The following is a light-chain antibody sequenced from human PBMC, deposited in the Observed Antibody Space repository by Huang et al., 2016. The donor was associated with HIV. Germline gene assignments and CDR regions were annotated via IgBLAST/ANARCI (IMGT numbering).Light chain of an antibody. J-gene: IGKJ5*01. Sequence: IHVTQSPSSLSVSVGDRVTITCQSSQGIGNGRNWYQQKRGMSPKLLIHSASTLESGVPSRFTGSGFHTSLSLTIDCLQPADIATYYCQVDESFGQGTRL. V-gene: IGKV1-33*01. CDR2: SAS. CDR3: QVDES. CDR1: QGIGNG.